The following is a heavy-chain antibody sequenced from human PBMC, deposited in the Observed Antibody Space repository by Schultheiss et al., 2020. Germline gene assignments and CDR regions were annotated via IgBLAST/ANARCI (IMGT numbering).Heavy chain of an antibody. CDR2: IYSGGST. CDR1: GFTVSSNY. V-gene: IGHV3-53*01. J-gene: IGHJ4*02. Sequence: ESLKISCAASGFTVSSNYMSWVRQAPGKGLEWVSVIYSGGSTYYADSVKGRFTISRDNSKNTLYLQMNSLRAEDTAIYYCAKNGPVGSGYSNWGQGSLVTVSS. CDR3: AKNGPVGSGYSN. D-gene: IGHD3-22*01.